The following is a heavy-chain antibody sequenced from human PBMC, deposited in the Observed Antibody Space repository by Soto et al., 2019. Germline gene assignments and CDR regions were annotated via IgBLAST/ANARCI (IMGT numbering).Heavy chain of an antibody. CDR2: TYYRFKWYN. Sequence: SQTPSLTCAISGDSVSSNSAAWNWIRQSPSRGLEWLGRTYYRFKWYNDYAVSVKSRITFKPDTSKNQFSLHLNSVTPEETAVYYCARGTCSGGSCYSWGNWFDPWGQGTLVTV. D-gene: IGHD2-15*01. J-gene: IGHJ5*02. CDR3: ARGTCSGGSCYSWGNWFDP. V-gene: IGHV6-1*01. CDR1: GDSVSSNSAA.